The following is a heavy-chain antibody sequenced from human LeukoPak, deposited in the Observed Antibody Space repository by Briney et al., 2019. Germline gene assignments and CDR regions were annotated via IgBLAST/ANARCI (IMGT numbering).Heavy chain of an antibody. CDR3: ARVIIAHCSGGSCYSSDYYYGMDV. D-gene: IGHD2-15*01. J-gene: IGHJ6*02. Sequence: SGGSLRLSCAASGFTFRNYWIHWVRQAPGKGLVWVSRINLEGTTTDYADSVKGRLTISRDNAKNTLYLQMNSLRAEDTAVYYCARVIIAHCSGGSCYSSDYYYGMDVWGQGTTVTVSS. CDR2: INLEGTTT. V-gene: IGHV3-74*01. CDR1: GFTFRNYW.